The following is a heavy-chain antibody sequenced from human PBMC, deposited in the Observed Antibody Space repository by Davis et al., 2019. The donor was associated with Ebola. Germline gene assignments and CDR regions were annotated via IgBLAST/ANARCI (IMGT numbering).Heavy chain of an antibody. D-gene: IGHD2-8*01. V-gene: IGHV3-48*02. CDR2: ISSSSSTI. J-gene: IGHJ4*02. CDR1: GFTFSSYS. Sequence: GGSLRLSCAASGFTFSSYSMNWVRQAPGKGLEWVSYISSSSSTIYYADSVKGRFTISRDNAKNSLYLQMNSLRDEDTAVYYCAKDLGYCTNGVCYEGAPFDYWGQGTLVTVSS. CDR3: AKDLGYCTNGVCYEGAPFDY.